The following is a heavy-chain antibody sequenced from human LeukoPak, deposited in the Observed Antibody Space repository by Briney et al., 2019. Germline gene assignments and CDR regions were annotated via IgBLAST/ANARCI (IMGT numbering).Heavy chain of an antibody. V-gene: IGHV3-30*02. D-gene: IGHD1-1*01. CDR3: AKLGRGSPWLSGFDS. Sequence: PGGSLRLSCASSGFTFSSYGMQWVRQAPGKGLEWVAFIRYDGSNTNYAESVKGRFTISRDTSKNRLFLQMNSLRDEDTAIYYRAKLGRGSPWLSGFDSWGQGTLVAVSS. CDR1: GFTFSSYG. J-gene: IGHJ5*01. CDR2: IRYDGSNT.